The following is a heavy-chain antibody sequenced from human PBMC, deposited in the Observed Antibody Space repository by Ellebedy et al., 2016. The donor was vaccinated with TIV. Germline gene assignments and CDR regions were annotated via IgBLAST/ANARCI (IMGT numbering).Heavy chain of an antibody. J-gene: IGHJ4*02. Sequence: GGSLRLXXAASGFTFSSYAMSWVRQAPGKGLEWVSAISGSGGSTYYADSVKGRFTISRDNAKNTLYLQMNSLRAEDTAVYYCARGKGYDILTGYYEVGFDYWGQGTLVTVSS. CDR3: ARGKGYDILTGYYEVGFDY. V-gene: IGHV3-23*01. CDR2: ISGSGGST. CDR1: GFTFSSYA. D-gene: IGHD3-9*01.